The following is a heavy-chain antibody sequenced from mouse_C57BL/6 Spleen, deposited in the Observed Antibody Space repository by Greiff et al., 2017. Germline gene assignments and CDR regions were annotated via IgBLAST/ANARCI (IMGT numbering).Heavy chain of an antibody. Sequence: QVQLKQSGPELVKPGASVKISCKASGYAFSRSWMNWVKQRPGKGLEWIGRIYPGDGDTNYNGKFKGKATLTADKSSSTAYMQLSSLTSEDSAVYCCAVDDYDGWFAYWGQGTLVTVSA. CDR1: GYAFSRSW. CDR3: AVDDYDGWFAY. D-gene: IGHD2-4*01. V-gene: IGHV1-82*01. J-gene: IGHJ3*01. CDR2: IYPGDGDT.